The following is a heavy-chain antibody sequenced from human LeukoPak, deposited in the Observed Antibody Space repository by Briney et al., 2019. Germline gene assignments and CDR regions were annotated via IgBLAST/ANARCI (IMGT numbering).Heavy chain of an antibody. CDR3: AKDRYSSSWYGNWFDP. V-gene: IGHV3-7*03. CDR2: IQEDGNQG. CDR1: GLSFSNYW. J-gene: IGHJ5*02. Sequence: GGSLRLSCAASGLSFSNYWMSWVRQAPGKGLEWVANIQEDGNQGYYVDSVKGRFTITRDNAKNSLYLQMNSLRAEDTAVYYCAKDRYSSSWYGNWFDPWGQGTLVTVSS. D-gene: IGHD6-13*01.